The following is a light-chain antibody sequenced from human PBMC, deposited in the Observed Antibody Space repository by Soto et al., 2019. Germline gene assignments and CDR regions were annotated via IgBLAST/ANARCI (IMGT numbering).Light chain of an antibody. CDR3: SAWDDSLNGRA. CDR2: SNN. V-gene: IGLV1-44*01. J-gene: IGLJ1*01. CDR1: SSNIGSNT. Sequence: QSVLTQPPSASGTPGQRVTISCSGSSSNIGSNTVNWYQQLPGTAPKLLIYSNNQRPSGVPDRFSGSKSGTSASLAISGLQSEDEADYYCSAWDDSLNGRAFGTATKVTVL.